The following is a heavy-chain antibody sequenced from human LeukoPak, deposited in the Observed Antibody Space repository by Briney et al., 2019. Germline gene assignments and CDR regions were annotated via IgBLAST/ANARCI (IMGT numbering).Heavy chain of an antibody. CDR3: AREGHSGSYFY. CDR1: GNTFTGYY. CDR2: INPNSGGT. V-gene: IGHV1-2*02. Sequence: ASVKVSCKASGNTFTGYYIHWVRQAPGQGLEWMGWINPNSGGTNYAQKFQGRVTMTRDTSISTAYMDLSSLRSGDTAVYYCAREGHSGSYFYWGQGTLVTVSS. J-gene: IGHJ4*02. D-gene: IGHD1-26*01.